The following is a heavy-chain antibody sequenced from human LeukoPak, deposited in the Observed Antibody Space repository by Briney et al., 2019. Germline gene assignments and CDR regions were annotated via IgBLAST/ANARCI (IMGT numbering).Heavy chain of an antibody. V-gene: IGHV3-48*03. J-gene: IGHJ4*02. CDR2: INSRGNTK. CDR1: GFTFSTYE. CDR3: ARDQNWSPDW. Sequence: GGSLRLSCAASGFTFSTYEMNWVRQAPGKGLEWVSYINSRGNTKHYSDSVKGRFTVSRDNAKNSLYLQTNSLRAEDTAMYYCARDQNWSPDWRGQGTLVTVSS. D-gene: IGHD1-1*01.